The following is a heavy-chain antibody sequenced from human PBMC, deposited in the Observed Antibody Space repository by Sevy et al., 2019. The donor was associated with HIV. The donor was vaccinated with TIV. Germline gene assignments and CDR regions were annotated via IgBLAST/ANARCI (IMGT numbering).Heavy chain of an antibody. CDR3: VGDSDASGSVFDF. D-gene: IGHD3-10*01. Sequence: GGSLRLSCVGSGFSFGSYSINWIRQAPGKGLEWISYIGSSFTIHQGDSVRGRFTISRDNAKNSVYLQRNRLRDEDTAVYYCVGDSDASGSVFDFWGQGTVVTVSS. V-gene: IGHV3-48*02. CDR1: GFSFGSYS. CDR2: IGSSFTI. J-gene: IGHJ4*02.